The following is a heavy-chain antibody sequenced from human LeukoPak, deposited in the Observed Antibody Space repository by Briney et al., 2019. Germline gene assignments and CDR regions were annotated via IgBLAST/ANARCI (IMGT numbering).Heavy chain of an antibody. J-gene: IGHJ4*02. D-gene: IGHD5-18*01. Sequence: GGSLRLSCAASGFTFSTSSMNWVRQAPGKGLEWVSSISSSSSYIYYADSVKGRFTISRDNAKNSLYLRMNSLRAEDTAVYYCARIQSDTALALRVDYWGQGTLVTVSS. V-gene: IGHV3-21*01. CDR1: GFTFSTSS. CDR3: ARIQSDTALALRVDY. CDR2: ISSSSSYI.